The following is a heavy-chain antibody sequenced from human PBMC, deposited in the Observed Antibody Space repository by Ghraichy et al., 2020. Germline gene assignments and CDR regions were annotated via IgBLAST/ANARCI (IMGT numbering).Heavy chain of an antibody. D-gene: IGHD6-19*01. V-gene: IGHV4-39*01. Sequence: SETPSLTCTVSGGSISSSSYYWGWIRQPPGKGLEWIGSIYYSGSTYYNPSLKSRVTISVDTSKNQFSLKLSSVTAADTAVYYCASIAVAGKGELYYYYGMDVWGQGTTVTVSS. J-gene: IGHJ6*02. CDR1: GGSISSSSYY. CDR2: IYYSGST. CDR3: ASIAVAGKGELYYYYGMDV.